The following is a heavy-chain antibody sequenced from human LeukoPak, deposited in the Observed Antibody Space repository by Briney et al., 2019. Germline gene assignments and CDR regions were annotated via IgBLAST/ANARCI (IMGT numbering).Heavy chain of an antibody. J-gene: IGHJ1*01. Sequence: HPWGSLRLSCAASGFTFSSYPIHWVRQAPGKGLEWVAVMSRDGSVNYYADSVKGRFTISRDNSKNTLYLQMNSLRAEDTAVYYCAREGTRGYFQHWGQGTLATVSS. CDR1: GFTFSSYP. CDR2: MSRDGSVN. CDR3: AREGTRGYFQH. V-gene: IGHV3-30-3*01.